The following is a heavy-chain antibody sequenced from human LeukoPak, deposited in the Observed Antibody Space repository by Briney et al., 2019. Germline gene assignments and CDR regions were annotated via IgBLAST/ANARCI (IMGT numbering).Heavy chain of an antibody. Sequence: PGGSLRLSCAASGFTFSNAWMSWVRQAPGKGLEWVGRIKSKTDGGTTDYAAPVKGRFTISRDDSKNTLYLQMNSLKTEDTAVYYCTTEYSGSYFIPPWFDPWGQGTLVTVSX. V-gene: IGHV3-15*01. J-gene: IGHJ5*02. CDR1: GFTFSNAW. CDR3: TTEYSGSYFIPPWFDP. D-gene: IGHD1-26*01. CDR2: IKSKTDGGTT.